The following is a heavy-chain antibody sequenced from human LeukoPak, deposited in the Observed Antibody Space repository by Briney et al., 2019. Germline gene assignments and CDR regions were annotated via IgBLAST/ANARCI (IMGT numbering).Heavy chain of an antibody. V-gene: IGHV1-46*01. D-gene: IGHD2-15*01. CDR3: ARGEGIVVVVAATPVFYYMDV. CDR1: GYTFTSYY. CDR2: INPSGGST. J-gene: IGHJ6*03. Sequence: ASVKVPCKASGYTFTSYYMHWVRQAPGQGLEWMGIINPSGGSTSYAQKFQGRVTMTRDMSTSTVYMELSSLRSEDTAVYYCARGEGIVVVVAATPVFYYMDVWGKGTTVTVSS.